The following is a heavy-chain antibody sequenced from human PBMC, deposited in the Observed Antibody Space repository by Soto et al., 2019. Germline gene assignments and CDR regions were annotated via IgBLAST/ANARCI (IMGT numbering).Heavy chain of an antibody. V-gene: IGHV3-7*01. CDR2: IKQDGSEK. Sequence: GGSLRLSCAASGFTFSSYWMSWVRQAPGKGLEWVANIKQDGSEKYYVDSVKGRFTISRDNAKNSLYLQMNSLRAEDTAVYYCARGGDYSNYHAFDIWGQGTMVTVSS. D-gene: IGHD4-4*01. J-gene: IGHJ3*02. CDR3: ARGGDYSNYHAFDI. CDR1: GFTFSSYW.